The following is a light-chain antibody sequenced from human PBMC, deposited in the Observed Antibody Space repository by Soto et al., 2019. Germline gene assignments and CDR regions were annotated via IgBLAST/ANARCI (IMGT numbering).Light chain of an antibody. J-gene: IGKJ4*01. CDR3: QQYGTSPFT. Sequence: EIVLTQSPGTLSLSPGDRATLSCRASQTVSTTYLAWYQHKPGQAPRLLIYGASSSATGIPDRFSGSGSGTDFTLTISRLEPEDFAVYYCQQYGTSPFTFGGGTKVEIK. V-gene: IGKV3-20*01. CDR2: GAS. CDR1: QTVSTTY.